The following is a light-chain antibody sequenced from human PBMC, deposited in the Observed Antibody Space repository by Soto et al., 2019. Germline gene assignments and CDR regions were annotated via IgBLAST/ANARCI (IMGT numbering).Light chain of an antibody. Sequence: EVVLTQSPDTLSLSPGDRATLSCRASQSVSSFLAWYQQKPGQAPRLLIYDASNRATGIPARFSGSGSGTDFTLTISSLEPEDFAVYYCQHRSSWPGAFGPGTKVDIK. CDR3: QHRSSWPGA. CDR2: DAS. V-gene: IGKV3-11*01. J-gene: IGKJ3*01. CDR1: QSVSSF.